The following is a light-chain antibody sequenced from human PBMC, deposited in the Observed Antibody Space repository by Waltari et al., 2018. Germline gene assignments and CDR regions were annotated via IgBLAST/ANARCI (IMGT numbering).Light chain of an antibody. J-gene: IGLJ2*01. CDR2: DVS. V-gene: IGLV2-14*03. CDR1: SSDVGGYNY. CDR3: SSYTSSSTPLV. Sequence: QSALTHPASVSASPGQSITISCTGTSSDVGGYNYVSWYQQHPGKAPKLMIYDVSNRPSGVCNRFSGSKSGNTASLTISGLQAEDEADYYCSSYTSSSTPLVFGGGTKLTVL.